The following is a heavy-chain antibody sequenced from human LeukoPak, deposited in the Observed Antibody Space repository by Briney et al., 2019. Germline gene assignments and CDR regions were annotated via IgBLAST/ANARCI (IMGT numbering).Heavy chain of an antibody. CDR1: GYTFTGYY. D-gene: IGHD3-16*02. CDR3: ARGSRIMITFGGVIGYFDY. J-gene: IGHJ4*02. CDR2: INPNSGGT. Sequence: ASVKVSCKACGYTFTGYYMHWVRQAPGQGLEWMGWINPNSGGTNYAQKFQGRVTMTRDTSISTAYMELSRLRSDDTAVYYCARGSRIMITFGGVIGYFDYWGQGTLVTVSS. V-gene: IGHV1-2*02.